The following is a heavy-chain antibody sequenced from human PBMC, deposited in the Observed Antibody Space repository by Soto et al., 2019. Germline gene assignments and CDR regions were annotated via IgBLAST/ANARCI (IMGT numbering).Heavy chain of an antibody. CDR3: ARGTISAYNWFDP. CDR2: IYYSGST. CDR1: GGSISSGDYY. Sequence: QVQLQKSGPGLVKPSQTLSLTCTVSGGSISSGDYYWSWIRQPPGKGLEWIGYIYYSGSTYYNPSLKSRVTISVDTSKSQFSLKLSSVTAADTAVYYCARGTISAYNWFDPWGQGTLVTVSS. D-gene: IGHD3-3*01. J-gene: IGHJ5*02. V-gene: IGHV4-30-4*01.